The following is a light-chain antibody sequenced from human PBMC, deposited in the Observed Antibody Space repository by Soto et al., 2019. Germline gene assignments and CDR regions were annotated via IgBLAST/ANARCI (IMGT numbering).Light chain of an antibody. CDR3: SSYTSSSTLVV. J-gene: IGLJ2*01. CDR2: EVS. CDR1: SSDVGGYNY. V-gene: IGLV2-14*01. Sequence: QAVVTQPASVSGSPGQTITISCTGTSSDVGGYNYVSWYQQHPGKAPRIMIYEVSNRPSGVSNRFSGSKSGNTASLTISGLQAEDEADYYCSSYTSSSTLVVFGGGTKLTVL.